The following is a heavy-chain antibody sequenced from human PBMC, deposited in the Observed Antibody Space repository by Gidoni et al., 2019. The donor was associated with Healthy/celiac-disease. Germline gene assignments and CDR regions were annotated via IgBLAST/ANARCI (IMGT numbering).Heavy chain of an antibody. CDR2: ISYDGSNK. CDR3: AKKEGQGAAPSTMAFDY. D-gene: IGHD2-2*01. V-gene: IGHV3-30*18. J-gene: IGHJ4*02. Sequence: QVQLVESGGGVVQPGRSLRLSCAASGFTFSSYGMHWVRQAPGKGLEWVAVISYDGSNKYYADSVKGRFTISRDNSKNTLYLQMNSLRAEDTAVYYCAKKEGQGAAPSTMAFDYWGQGTLVTVSS. CDR1: GFTFSSYG.